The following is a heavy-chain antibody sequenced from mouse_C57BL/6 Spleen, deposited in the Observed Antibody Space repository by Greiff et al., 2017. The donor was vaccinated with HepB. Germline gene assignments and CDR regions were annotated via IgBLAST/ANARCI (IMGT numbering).Heavy chain of an antibody. CDR2: IRSKSNNYAT. Sequence: EVKLMESGGGLVQPKGSLKLSCAASGFSFNTYAMNWVRQAPGKGLEWVARIRSKSNNYATYYADSVKDRFTISRDDSESMLYLQMNNLKTEDTAMYYCVAMIREYFDVWGTGTTVTVSS. D-gene: IGHD2-4*01. V-gene: IGHV10-1*01. J-gene: IGHJ1*03. CDR3: VAMIREYFDV. CDR1: GFSFNTYA.